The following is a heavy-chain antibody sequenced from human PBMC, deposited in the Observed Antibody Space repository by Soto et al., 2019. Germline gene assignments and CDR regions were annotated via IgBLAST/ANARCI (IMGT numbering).Heavy chain of an antibody. D-gene: IGHD6-13*01. CDR1: GFTFDDYA. CDR3: AKGISTAAGGKNDY. V-gene: IGHV3-9*01. Sequence: EVQLVESGGGLVQPGRSLRLSCAASGFTFDDYAMHWVRQAPGKGLEWVSGISWNSGSIGYADSVKGRFTISRDNAKNSLYLQMNSLRAEDTALYYCAKGISTAAGGKNDYWGQGTLVTVSS. J-gene: IGHJ4*02. CDR2: ISWNSGSI.